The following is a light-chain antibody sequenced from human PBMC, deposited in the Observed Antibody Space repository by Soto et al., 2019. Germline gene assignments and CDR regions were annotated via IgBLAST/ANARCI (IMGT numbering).Light chain of an antibody. CDR2: GAS. CDR3: QQYGSSPFT. CDR1: QSVSSSY. J-gene: IGKJ3*01. V-gene: IGKV3-20*01. Sequence: ESVLTQSPGTLSLSPGERATLSCRASQSVSSSYLAWYQQKPGQAPRLLIYGASSRATGIPDRFSGSGSGTDFTLTISRLEPEDFAVYYCQQYGSSPFTFGPGTKVDMK.